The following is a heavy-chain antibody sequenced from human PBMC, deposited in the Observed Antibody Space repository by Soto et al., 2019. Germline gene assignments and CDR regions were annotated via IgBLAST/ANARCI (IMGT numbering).Heavy chain of an antibody. V-gene: IGHV1-69*13. CDR1: GGTFSSYA. CDR3: ATPENGITGTFDY. Sequence: SVKVSCKASGGTFSSYAISWVRQAPGQGLEWMGGIIPIFGTANYAQKFQGRVTITADESTSTAYMELSSLRSEDTAVYYCATPENGITGTFDYWGQGTLVTVSS. D-gene: IGHD1-20*01. CDR2: IIPIFGTA. J-gene: IGHJ4*02.